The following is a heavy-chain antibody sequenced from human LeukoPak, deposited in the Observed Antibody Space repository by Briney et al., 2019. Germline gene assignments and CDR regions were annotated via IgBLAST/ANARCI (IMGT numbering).Heavy chain of an antibody. CDR2: VNADGGNT. CDR1: GFTFDNYR. D-gene: IGHD7-27*01. Sequence: GGSLRLSCAASGFTFDNYRMSWVRQAPGKGLEWVSTVNADGGNTYYADSVKGRFTISRDNSKSTLILQMNSLRVEDTALYYCTKRVKYGGTWGRFADWGQGTLVTVSS. CDR3: TKRVKYGGTWGRFAD. J-gene: IGHJ4*02. V-gene: IGHV3-23*01.